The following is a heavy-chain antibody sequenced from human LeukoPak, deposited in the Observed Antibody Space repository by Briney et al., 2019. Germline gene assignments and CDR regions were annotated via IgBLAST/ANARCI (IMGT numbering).Heavy chain of an antibody. D-gene: IGHD1-1*01. CDR2: INHSGST. CDR1: GGSFSGYY. J-gene: IGHJ4*02. V-gene: IGHV4-34*01. Sequence: SETLSLTCAVCGGSFSGYYWSCIPHPPGEGVEWIGEINHSGSTNYNPSLKTRVTISVDTSKTQFSLKLSSVTAADTAVYYCARGGRFRPGTTDYWGQGTLVTVSS. CDR3: ARGGRFRPGTTDY.